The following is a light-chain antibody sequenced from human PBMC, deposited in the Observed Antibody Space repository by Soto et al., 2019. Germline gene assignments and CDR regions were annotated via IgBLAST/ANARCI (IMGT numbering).Light chain of an antibody. CDR3: AAWDDSLSGGV. J-gene: IGLJ1*01. CDR1: SFNIGFNY. CDR2: SND. Sequence: QSVLTQPPSASGTPGQTVTISCSGSSFNIGFNYVYWYQQLPGMAPKLLIHSNDERPSGVPDRFSGSKSGTSASLTISGLGSEDEVEYYCAAWDDSLSGGVFGTGTKLTVL. V-gene: IGLV1-47*02.